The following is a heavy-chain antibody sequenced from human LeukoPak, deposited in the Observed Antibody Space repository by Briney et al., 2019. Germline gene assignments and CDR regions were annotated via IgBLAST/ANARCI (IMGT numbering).Heavy chain of an antibody. V-gene: IGHV1-18*01. CDR1: GYTFTSYG. CDR2: ISAYNGNT. Sequence: GASVKVSCKASGYTFTSYGISWVRQAPGQGLEWMGWISAYNGNTNYAQKLQGRVTMTTDTSTSTAYMELRSLRSDDTAVHYCARSPTVTTFLSYYYYYYMDVWGKGTTVTISS. CDR3: ARSPTVTTFLSYYYYYYMDV. D-gene: IGHD4-17*01. J-gene: IGHJ6*03.